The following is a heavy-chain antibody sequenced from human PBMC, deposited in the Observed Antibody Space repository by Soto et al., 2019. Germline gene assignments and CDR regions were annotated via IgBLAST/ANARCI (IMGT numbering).Heavy chain of an antibody. CDR3: AIDNLRLGVDY. V-gene: IGHV4-31*03. Sequence: QVQLQESGPGLVKPSQTLSLTCTVSGGSISSGGYYWSWIRPHPGKGLEWIGCIYYSGSTDYNASLKSRVTRSLDTSTNPFSRILTSVAAADTAVYYGAIDNLRLGVDYWGQGTLVSVSS. J-gene: IGHJ4*02. CDR1: GGSISSGGYY. CDR2: IYYSGST. D-gene: IGHD3-16*01.